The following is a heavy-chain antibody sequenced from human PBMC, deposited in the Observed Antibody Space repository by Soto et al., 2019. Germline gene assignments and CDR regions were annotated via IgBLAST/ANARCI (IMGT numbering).Heavy chain of an antibody. CDR1: GYTFTRYG. CDR3: ARDLIEVNVVVPAARAMDV. J-gene: IGHJ6*03. Sequence: QVQLVQSGAEVKKPEASVKVSCKASGYTFTRYGISWVRQAPGQGLEWMGWISAYNGNTNYAQKLQGRVTMTTDTSTSTAYMELRSLRSDDTAVYYCARDLIEVNVVVPAARAMDVWGKGTTVTVSS. D-gene: IGHD2-2*01. CDR2: ISAYNGNT. V-gene: IGHV1-18*01.